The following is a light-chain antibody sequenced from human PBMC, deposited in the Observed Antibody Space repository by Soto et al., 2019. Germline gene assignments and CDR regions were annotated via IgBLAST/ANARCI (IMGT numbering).Light chain of an antibody. CDR1: QSVSNY. CDR2: ETF. V-gene: IGKV3-11*01. CDR3: VQRSTWPWT. Sequence: IVLTQSPATLSLSPGARATLACRAGQSVSNYLAWYQQKPGQAPRLLIYETFNRATGIPARFSGSWSGTDFTLTISSLEPEDLAVYFCVQRSTWPWTSGQGTKVEIK. J-gene: IGKJ1*01.